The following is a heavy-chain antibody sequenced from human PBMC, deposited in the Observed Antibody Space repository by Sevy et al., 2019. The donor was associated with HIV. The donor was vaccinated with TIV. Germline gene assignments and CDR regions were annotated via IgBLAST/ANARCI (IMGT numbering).Heavy chain of an antibody. V-gene: IGHV4-59*01. J-gene: IGHJ4*02. Sequence: SETLSLTCTVSGGSISSYYWSWIRQPPGKGLEWIGYIYNSGSTNYNPTLKSRVTISVDTSKKQFSLKLSSVTAADTAVYYCARVGNNWNPFDYWGQGTLVTVSS. D-gene: IGHD1-20*01. CDR1: GGSISSYY. CDR3: ARVGNNWNPFDY. CDR2: IYNSGST.